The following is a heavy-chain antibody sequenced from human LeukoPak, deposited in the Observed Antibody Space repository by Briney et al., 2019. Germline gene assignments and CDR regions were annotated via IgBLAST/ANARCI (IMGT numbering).Heavy chain of an antibody. Sequence: SQTLSLTCTVSGGSISSGGYYWSWIRQHPGKGLEWIGYIYYSGSTYYNPSLKSRVTISVDTSKNQFSLKLSSVTAADTAVYYCARAEYYYDSSGYPVPLNWLDPWGQGTLVTVSS. CDR1: GGSISSGGYY. CDR3: ARAEYYYDSSGYPVPLNWLDP. V-gene: IGHV4-31*03. J-gene: IGHJ5*02. CDR2: IYYSGST. D-gene: IGHD3-22*01.